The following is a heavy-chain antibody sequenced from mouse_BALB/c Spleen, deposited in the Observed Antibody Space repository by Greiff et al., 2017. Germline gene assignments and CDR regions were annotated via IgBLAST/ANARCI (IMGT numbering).Heavy chain of an antibody. CDR1: GFTFSSYT. V-gene: IGHV5-6-4*01. J-gene: IGHJ4*01. CDR2: ISSGGSYT. Sequence: EVQRVESGGGLVKPGGSLKLSCAASGFTFSSYTMSWVRQTPEKRLEWVATISSGGSYTYYPDSVKGRFTISRDNAKNTLYLQMSSLKSEDTAMYYCTNLGLRRDAMDYWGQGTSVTVSS. CDR3: TNLGLRRDAMDY. D-gene: IGHD3-1*01.